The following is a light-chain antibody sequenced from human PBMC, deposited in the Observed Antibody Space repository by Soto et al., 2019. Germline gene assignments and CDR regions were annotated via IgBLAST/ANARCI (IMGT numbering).Light chain of an antibody. CDR3: PQYDNLPPT. Sequence: DIQMTQSPSSLSASVGDRVTITCQASQDISNYLNWYQQKPGKAPKLLIYDASNLETGVPSRFSRSGSGTYFTFTISSLQHEDLETYDCPQYDNLPPTFGGGTKVEIK. CDR1: QDISNY. CDR2: DAS. V-gene: IGKV1-33*01. J-gene: IGKJ4*01.